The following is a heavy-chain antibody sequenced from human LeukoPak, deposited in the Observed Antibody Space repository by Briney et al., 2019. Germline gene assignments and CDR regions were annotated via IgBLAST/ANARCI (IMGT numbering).Heavy chain of an antibody. CDR1: GFTFSSYE. D-gene: IGHD7-27*01. CDR2: ISSSGTTI. Sequence: SGGSLRLSCAASGFTFSSYELNWVRQAPGKGLEWISYISSSGTTIYYTDSVKGRFTISRDNAKNSLYLQMNSLRAEDTAVYYCARVLGKGDYWGQGTLVTVSS. CDR3: ARVLGKGDY. J-gene: IGHJ4*02. V-gene: IGHV3-48*03.